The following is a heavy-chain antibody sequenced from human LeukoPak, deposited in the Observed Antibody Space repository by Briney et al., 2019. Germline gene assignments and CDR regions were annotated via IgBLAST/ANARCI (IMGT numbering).Heavy chain of an antibody. V-gene: IGHV1-46*01. CDR3: VREESGGYFAY. Sequence: GASVKVSCKASGYTFTNYLLHWVRQAPGQGLERVGRITPSVDTTNYAQKFRDRVTMTRDTSTSTVYMELSSLRSEDTAVYHCVREESGGYFAYWGQGTLVTVSS. D-gene: IGHD2-8*02. J-gene: IGHJ4*02. CDR2: ITPSVDTT. CDR1: GYTFTNYL.